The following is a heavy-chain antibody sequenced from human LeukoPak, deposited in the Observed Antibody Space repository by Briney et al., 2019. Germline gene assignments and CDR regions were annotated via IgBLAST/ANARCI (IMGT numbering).Heavy chain of an antibody. J-gene: IGHJ3*02. D-gene: IGHD6-13*01. V-gene: IGHV1-8*03. CDR1: GYTFTNYD. CDR3: ARARNLAAAGPNDAFDI. CDR2: MNPNSGNT. Sequence: GASVKVSCKTSGYTFTNYDINWVRQATGQGLEWMGWMNPNSGNTGYAQKFQGRVTITRDTSISTAYMELSRLRSDDTAVYYCARARNLAAAGPNDAFDIWGQGTMVTVSS.